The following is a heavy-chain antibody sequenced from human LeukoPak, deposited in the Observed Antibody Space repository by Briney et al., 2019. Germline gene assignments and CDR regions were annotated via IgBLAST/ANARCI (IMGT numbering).Heavy chain of an antibody. J-gene: IGHJ3*02. D-gene: IGHD2-21*01. CDR1: GFTFSSYA. CDR2: ISGSGGRT. V-gene: IGHV3-23*01. Sequence: GGSLRLSCAASGFTFSSYAMSWVRQAPEKGLEWVSTISGSGGRTYYADSVKGRFTISRDNSKKTLYLQMNSLRAEDTAIYYFAKALCGDRRVGAFDIWGLGTMLTVSS. CDR3: AKALCGDRRVGAFDI.